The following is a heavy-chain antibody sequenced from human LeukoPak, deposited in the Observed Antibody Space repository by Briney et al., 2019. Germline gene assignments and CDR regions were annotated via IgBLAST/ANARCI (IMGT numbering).Heavy chain of an antibody. CDR2: IRSKANSYAT. CDR1: GFTFSGSA. J-gene: IGHJ4*02. D-gene: IGHD3-3*01. CDR3: TSERYDFWSGYPNDY. Sequence: GGSLRLSCAVSGFTFSGSAMHWVRQASGKGLEWVGRIRSKANSYATAYAASVKGRFTISRDDSYLQMNSLKTEDTAVYYCTSERYDFWSGYPNDYWGQGTLVTVSS. V-gene: IGHV3-73*01.